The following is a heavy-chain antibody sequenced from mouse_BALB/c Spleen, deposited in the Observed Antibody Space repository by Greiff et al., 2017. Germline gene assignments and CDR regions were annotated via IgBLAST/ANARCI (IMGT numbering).Heavy chain of an antibody. CDR3: ASITTVSMDY. Sequence: QVQLKESGPGLVQPSQSLSITCTVSGFSLTSYGVHWVRQSPGKGLEWLGVIWSGGSTDYNAAFISRLSISKDNSKSQVFFKMNSLQANDTAIYYCASITTVSMDYWGQGTSVTVSS. CDR1: GFSLTSYG. J-gene: IGHJ4*01. D-gene: IGHD1-1*01. V-gene: IGHV2-2*02. CDR2: IWSGGST.